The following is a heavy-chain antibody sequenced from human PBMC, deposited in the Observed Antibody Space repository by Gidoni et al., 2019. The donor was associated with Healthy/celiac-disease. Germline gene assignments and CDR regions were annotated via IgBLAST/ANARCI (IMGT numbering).Heavy chain of an antibody. D-gene: IGHD6-13*01. CDR2: INPSGGST. CDR3: AVAAWGGGMDV. Sequence: QVQLVQSGAEVKKPGASVKVSCKASGYTFTSYSMHWVRQAPGQGLEWMGIINPSGGSTSYAQKFQGRVTMTRDTSTSTVYRELSSLRSEDTAVYYCAVAAWGGGMDVWGQGTTVTVSS. V-gene: IGHV1-46*01. J-gene: IGHJ6*02. CDR1: GYTFTSYS.